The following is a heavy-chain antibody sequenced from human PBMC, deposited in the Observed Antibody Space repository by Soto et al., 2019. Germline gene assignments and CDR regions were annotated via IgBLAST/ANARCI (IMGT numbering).Heavy chain of an antibody. Sequence: SETLSLTCTVSGGSISSGGYYWSWIRQHPGKGLEWIGYIYYSGSTYYNPSLKSRVTISVDTSKNQFSLKLSSVTAADTAVYYCARLLGVGASRSPYYYYGMDVWGQGTTVTVSS. CDR1: GGSISSGGYY. CDR3: ARLLGVGASRSPYYYYGMDV. D-gene: IGHD1-26*01. CDR2: IYYSGST. J-gene: IGHJ6*02. V-gene: IGHV4-31*03.